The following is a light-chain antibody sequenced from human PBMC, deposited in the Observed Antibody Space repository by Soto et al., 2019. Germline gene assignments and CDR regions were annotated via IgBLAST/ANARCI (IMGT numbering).Light chain of an antibody. CDR2: GAS. Sequence: ENVRRKSPAILSVPPGERATLSCRAGQSVSNNLAWYQQKPGQTPRLVIYGASNRATGVPARFSGSGSGTDFTLTISSLQSEDFAVYYCQHDNNGAPWTFGQGTKVDIK. J-gene: IGKJ1*01. CDR3: QHDNNGAPWT. CDR1: QSVSNN. V-gene: IGKV3-15*01.